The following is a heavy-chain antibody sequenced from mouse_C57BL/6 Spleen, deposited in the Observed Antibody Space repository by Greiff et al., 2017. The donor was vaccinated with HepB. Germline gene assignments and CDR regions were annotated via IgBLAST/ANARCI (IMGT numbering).Heavy chain of an antibody. V-gene: IGHV2-5*01. D-gene: IGHD1-1*01. J-gene: IGHJ1*03. CDR1: GFSLTSYG. CDR3: AKNSYYYGSSYWYFDV. Sequence: QVQLQQSGPGLVQPSQSLSITCTVSGFSLTSYGVHWVRQSPGKGLEWLGVIWRGGSTDYNAAFMSRLSITKDNSKSQVFFKMNILQADDTAIYYCAKNSYYYGSSYWYFDVWGTGTTVTVSS. CDR2: IWRGGST.